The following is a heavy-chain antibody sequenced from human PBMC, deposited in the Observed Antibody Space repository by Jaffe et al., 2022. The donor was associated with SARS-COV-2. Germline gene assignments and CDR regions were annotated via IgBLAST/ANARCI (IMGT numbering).Heavy chain of an antibody. D-gene: IGHD3-22*01. CDR3: ARDLDTSGHFSWFDP. CDR1: GFTFRNHG. Sequence: QVQLVESGGGVVQPGRSLTLSCAASGFTFRNHGMLWVRQAPGKGLEWVAVISTDGNIKYYADSVKGRFTVSRDNSENTLSLQINSLRVDDTAVYYCARDLDTSGHFSWFDPWGQGTLVTVSS. CDR2: ISTDGNIK. V-gene: IGHV3-30*03. J-gene: IGHJ5*02.